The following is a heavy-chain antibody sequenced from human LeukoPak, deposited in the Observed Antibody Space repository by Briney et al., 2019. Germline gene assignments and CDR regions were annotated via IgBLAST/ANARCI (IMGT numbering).Heavy chain of an antibody. J-gene: IGHJ2*01. CDR3: ARDRSRYCDL. Sequence: ASVKVSCKASGYTFSGFYMHWVRQAPGQGLEWMGWINPNGGGTDYAQKFQGRVTMTRDTSITTVYMELNRLTSDDTAVYYCARDRSRYCDLWGRGTLVTVSS. CDR2: INPNGGGT. CDR1: GYTFSGFY. V-gene: IGHV1-2*02.